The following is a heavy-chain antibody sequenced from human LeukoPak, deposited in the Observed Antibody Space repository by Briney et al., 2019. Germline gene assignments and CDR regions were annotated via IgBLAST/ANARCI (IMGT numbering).Heavy chain of an antibody. CDR3: ARGEVGATNPDY. Sequence: GSVKVSCKASGYTFTGYYMHWVRQAPGQGLEWMGWISAYNGNTNYAQKLQGRVTMTTDTSTSTAYMELRSLRSDDTAVYYCARGEVGATNPDYWGQGTLVTVSS. J-gene: IGHJ4*02. D-gene: IGHD1-26*01. CDR1: GYTFTGYY. CDR2: ISAYNGNT. V-gene: IGHV1-18*04.